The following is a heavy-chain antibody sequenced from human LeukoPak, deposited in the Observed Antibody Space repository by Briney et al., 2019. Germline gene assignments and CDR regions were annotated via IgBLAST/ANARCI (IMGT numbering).Heavy chain of an antibody. CDR3: AKGVLVGDYFDY. Sequence: PGGSLRLSCEASGFTFSSYAMSWVRQAPGKGLEWVSSISGSGNRTYYADSVKGRFTISRDNSKNTLYLQMNSLRAEDTAVYYCAKGVLVGDYFDYWGQGTLVTVSS. D-gene: IGHD3-3*02. CDR2: ISGSGNRT. J-gene: IGHJ4*02. V-gene: IGHV3-23*01. CDR1: GFTFSSYA.